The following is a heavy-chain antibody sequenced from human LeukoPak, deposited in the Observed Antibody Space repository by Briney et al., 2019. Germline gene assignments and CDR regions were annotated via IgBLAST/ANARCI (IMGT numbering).Heavy chain of an antibody. J-gene: IGHJ4*02. CDR3: AKDLGLTMPDY. CDR2: ILYDGSNK. V-gene: IGHV3-30*18. CDR1: EFTFSNYG. D-gene: IGHD2/OR15-2a*01. Sequence: GKSLRLSCAASEFTFSNYGMHWVRQAPGKGLEWVAVILYDGSNKFYADSVKGRFTISRDNSKNTLYLQMNSLRAGDTAVYYCAKDLGLTMPDYWGQGTLVMVSS.